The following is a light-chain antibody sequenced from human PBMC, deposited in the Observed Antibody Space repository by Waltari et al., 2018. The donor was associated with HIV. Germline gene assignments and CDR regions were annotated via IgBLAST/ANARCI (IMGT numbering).Light chain of an antibody. Sequence: QSVLTQPPSASGTLGQRVTISCPGSSSNVGSKPVYWFQQVSGTAPKLLIYRDYQRRSGIPDRFSGSKSGASASLTISGLRSEDEADYYCVAWDDSLGGYVFGTGTKVSVL. CDR1: SSNVGSKP. V-gene: IGLV1-47*01. J-gene: IGLJ1*01. CDR3: VAWDDSLGGYV. CDR2: RDY.